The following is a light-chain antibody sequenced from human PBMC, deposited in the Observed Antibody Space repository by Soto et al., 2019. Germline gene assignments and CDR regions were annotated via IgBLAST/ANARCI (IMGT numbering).Light chain of an antibody. CDR2: KVS. Sequence: DIQMTQSPYTLSASLVDRLTITCRASQAVNNWLAWYQQKPGEAPKVLIYKVSSLETGVPSRFSGSGSGTEFSLTISRLQPDDFATYYCQQYKSYPWTFGQGTKVDI. CDR3: QQYKSYPWT. V-gene: IGKV1-5*03. CDR1: QAVNNW. J-gene: IGKJ1*01.